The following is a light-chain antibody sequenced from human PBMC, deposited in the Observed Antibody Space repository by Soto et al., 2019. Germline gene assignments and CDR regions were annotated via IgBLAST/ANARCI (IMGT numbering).Light chain of an antibody. CDR2: END. J-gene: IGLJ3*02. CDR3: AAWDDSLTVL. Sequence: QSVLTQPPSASGTPGQTVTISCSGSSSNIASYSVYWYQHLPGTAPKLLIYENDQRPSGVPDRFSGSNSDTSASLAIAGLRSGDEADYYCAAWDDSLTVLFGGGTKVTVL. V-gene: IGLV1-47*01. CDR1: SSNIASYS.